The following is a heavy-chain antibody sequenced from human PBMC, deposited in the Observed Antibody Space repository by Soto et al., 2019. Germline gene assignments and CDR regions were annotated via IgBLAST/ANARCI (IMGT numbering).Heavy chain of an antibody. D-gene: IGHD3-3*01. J-gene: IGHJ4*02. V-gene: IGHV1-69*13. CDR3: ARSPHFWSGYWEIYFDL. CDR2: IIPVLHTT. Sequence: SVKVSCKASGGTFSTYTISWVRQAPGQGLEWLGGIIPVLHTTDYAQEFQGRITITADESTSTAYMELSSLRAEDTAVYYRARSPHFWSGYWEIYFDLWGQGTMVTVYS. CDR1: GGTFSTYT.